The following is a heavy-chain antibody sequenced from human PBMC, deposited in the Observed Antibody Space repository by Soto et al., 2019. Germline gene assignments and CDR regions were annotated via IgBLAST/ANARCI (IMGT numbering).Heavy chain of an antibody. CDR2: ISGSGDRT. CDR3: AKTLLSTSWYGLHDY. V-gene: IGHV3-23*01. Sequence: EVQLLESGGGLVQPGGSLRLSCAASEFTFSSYAMSWVRQAPGKGLEWVSAISGSGDRTYYADSVKGRFTISRDNSRNTLHLHMNSLRVEDTAVYYCAKTLLSTSWYGLHDYGRQGTLVTVSS. CDR1: EFTFSSYA. J-gene: IGHJ4*02. D-gene: IGHD6-13*01.